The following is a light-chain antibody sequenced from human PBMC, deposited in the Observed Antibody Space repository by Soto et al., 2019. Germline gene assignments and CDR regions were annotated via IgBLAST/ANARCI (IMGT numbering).Light chain of an antibody. CDR2: TAS. V-gene: IGKV1-33*01. J-gene: IGKJ4*01. CDR3: QQYDNVPLT. CDR1: HDIDNF. Sequence: DLEMTQSPSSLSASVGDRITITCQASHDIDNFLNWFQQKPGKAPKLLIYTASNLETGVPSRFSGSGSRTDFTLTISGLQPEDIGTYYCQQYDNVPLTFGGGTKVEIK.